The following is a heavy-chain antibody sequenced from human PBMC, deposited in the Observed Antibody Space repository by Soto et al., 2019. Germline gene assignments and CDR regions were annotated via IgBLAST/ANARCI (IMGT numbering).Heavy chain of an antibody. CDR3: AREWSAFDY. D-gene: IGHD2-15*01. CDR2: MYSSGST. V-gene: IGHV4-59*01. Sequence: NPSETLSLTCTVSGGSFSRYKWSWIRQPPGKGLEYIGYMYSSGSTDYNPSLKGRVTMSHDTSKNQFSLKLTSATAADTAVYYCAREWSAFDYWGQGTLVTVSS. CDR1: GGSFSRYK. J-gene: IGHJ4*02.